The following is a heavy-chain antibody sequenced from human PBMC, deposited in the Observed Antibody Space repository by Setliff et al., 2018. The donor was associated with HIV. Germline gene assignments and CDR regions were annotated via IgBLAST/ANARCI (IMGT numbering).Heavy chain of an antibody. J-gene: IGHJ4*02. D-gene: IGHD2-15*01. CDR3: ARAKGYCNDDGCFSNFDY. V-gene: IGHV4-61*05. Sequence: PSETLSLTCTVSGGSLSSSNYYWGWIRQPPGKGLEWIGYIHTSGRTKYNPSLKSRLTILIDTSKNQFSLKLSSVTAADTAVYYCARAKGYCNDDGCFSNFDYWGQGTLVTVSS. CDR2: IHTSGRT. CDR1: GGSLSSSNYY.